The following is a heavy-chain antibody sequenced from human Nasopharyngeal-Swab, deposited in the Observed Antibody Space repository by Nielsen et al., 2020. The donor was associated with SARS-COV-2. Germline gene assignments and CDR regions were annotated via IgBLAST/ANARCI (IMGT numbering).Heavy chain of an antibody. J-gene: IGHJ4*02. Sequence: GGSLRLSCAASGFTFSSYGMHWVRQAPGKGLEWVSAISGSGGSTYYADSVKGRFTISRDNSKNTLYLQMNSLRAEDTAVYYCARLTRITGTIVYWGQGTLVTVSS. CDR2: ISGSGGST. CDR3: ARLTRITGTIVY. V-gene: IGHV3-23*01. CDR1: GFTFSSYG. D-gene: IGHD1-7*01.